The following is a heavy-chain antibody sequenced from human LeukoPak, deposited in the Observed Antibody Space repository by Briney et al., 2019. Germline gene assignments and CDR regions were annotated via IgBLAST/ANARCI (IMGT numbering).Heavy chain of an antibody. D-gene: IGHD1-26*01. J-gene: IGHJ5*02. Sequence: SETLSLACTVSAGSISSYYWSWIRQPPGKGLEWIGYIYYSGSTNYNPSLKSRVTISVDTSKNQFSLKLSSVTAADTAVYYCARGPLGAPAGNWFDPWGQGTLVTVSS. CDR2: IYYSGST. CDR3: ARGPLGAPAGNWFDP. CDR1: AGSISSYY. V-gene: IGHV4-59*01.